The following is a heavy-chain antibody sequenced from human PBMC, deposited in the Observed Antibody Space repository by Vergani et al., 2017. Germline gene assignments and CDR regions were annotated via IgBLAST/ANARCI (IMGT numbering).Heavy chain of an antibody. CDR3: ARDRIAAADRANRGNWFDP. CDR1: GFTFSSYG. D-gene: IGHD6-13*01. V-gene: IGHV3-33*01. CDR2: IGYDGSNK. Sequence: VQLVESGGGLIQPGGSLRLSCAASGFTFSSYGMHWVRQAPGKGLEGVAVIGYDGSNKYYADSVKGRFPISRDNSKNTLYLQMNSLRAEETAVYYCARDRIAAADRANRGNWFDPWGQGTLVTVSS. J-gene: IGHJ5*02.